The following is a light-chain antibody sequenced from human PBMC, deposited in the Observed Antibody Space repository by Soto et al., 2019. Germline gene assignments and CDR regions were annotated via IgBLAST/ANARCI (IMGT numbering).Light chain of an antibody. J-gene: IGLJ3*02. CDR2: GNN. Sequence: QAVVTQPPSVSGAPGQRITISCTGSSSNIGAGYDVHWYQHLPGTAPKLLICGNNNRPSGVPDRFSGSKSGTSASLAITGLQAEDEADYYCQSYDSSLSVWVFGGGTKLTVL. CDR1: SSNIGAGYD. CDR3: QSYDSSLSVWV. V-gene: IGLV1-40*01.